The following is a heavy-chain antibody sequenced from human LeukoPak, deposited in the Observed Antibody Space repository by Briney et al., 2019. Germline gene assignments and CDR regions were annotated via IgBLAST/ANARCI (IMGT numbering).Heavy chain of an antibody. Sequence: PGGSLRLSCAASGFTVSSNYMNWVHQAPGRGLEWVSVIYSGGNTYYADSVKGRFTISRDNSKNTLYLQMNSLRAEDTAVYYCAGGRWFDPWGQGTLVTVSS. V-gene: IGHV3-53*01. CDR3: AGGRWFDP. CDR2: IYSGGNT. CDR1: GFTVSSNY. J-gene: IGHJ5*02.